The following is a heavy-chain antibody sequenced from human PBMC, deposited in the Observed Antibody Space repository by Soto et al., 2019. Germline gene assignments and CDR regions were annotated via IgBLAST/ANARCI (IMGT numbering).Heavy chain of an antibody. V-gene: IGHV3-53*01. CDR2: IYSGGST. CDR1: GLTVSSNY. CDR3: ARGSSYSSGCTDY. J-gene: IGHJ4*02. Sequence: EVQLVESGGGLIQPGGSLRLSCAASGLTVSSNYMNWVRQAPGKGLEWVSVIYSGGSTYYADSVKGRFTISRDNSKNTLYLQMNSLRAEDTAVYYRARGSSYSSGCTDYWGQGTLVTVSS. D-gene: IGHD6-19*01.